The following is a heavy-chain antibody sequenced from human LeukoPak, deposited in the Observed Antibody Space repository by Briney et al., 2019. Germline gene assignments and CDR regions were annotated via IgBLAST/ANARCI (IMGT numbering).Heavy chain of an antibody. D-gene: IGHD5-24*01. Sequence: SVKVSCKASGFTFTSSAVQWVRQARGQRLEWIGWIVVGSGNTNYAQKFQERVTITRDMSTSTAYMELSSLRSEDTAVYYCARGGAHKDYNLNYWGQGTLVTVSS. V-gene: IGHV1-58*01. CDR2: IVVGSGNT. J-gene: IGHJ4*02. CDR3: ARGGAHKDYNLNY. CDR1: GFTFTSSA.